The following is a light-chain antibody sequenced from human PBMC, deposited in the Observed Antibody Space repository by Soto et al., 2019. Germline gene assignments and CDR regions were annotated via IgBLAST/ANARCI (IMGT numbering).Light chain of an antibody. CDR2: DAS. CDR1: QSISSW. V-gene: IGKV1-5*01. CDR3: QQYNSYLWT. J-gene: IGKJ1*01. Sequence: DIQMTQSPSTLSASVGDRVTITCRASQSISSWLAWYQQKPGKAPKLLIYDASSLVSGVPSRCSGSGSWTEFTLSISSLQSDYVAAYYCQQYNSYLWTFGQGTKVDIK.